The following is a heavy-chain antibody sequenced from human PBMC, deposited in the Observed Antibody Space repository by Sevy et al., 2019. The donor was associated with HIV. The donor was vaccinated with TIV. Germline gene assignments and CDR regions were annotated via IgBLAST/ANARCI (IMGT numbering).Heavy chain of an antibody. Sequence: SETLSLTCTVSGGSISSGGYYWSWIRQHPWKGLEWIGYIYYSGSTYYNPSLKSRVTISVDTSKNQFSLKLSSVTAADTAVYYCARDRDGGYCSGGSCYSFWFDPWGQGTLVTVSS. CDR2: IYYSGST. CDR3: ARDRDGGYCSGGSCYSFWFDP. J-gene: IGHJ5*02. D-gene: IGHD2-15*01. V-gene: IGHV4-31*03. CDR1: GGSISSGGYY.